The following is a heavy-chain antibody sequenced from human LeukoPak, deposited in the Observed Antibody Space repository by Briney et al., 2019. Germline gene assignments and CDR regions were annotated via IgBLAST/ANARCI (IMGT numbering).Heavy chain of an antibody. V-gene: IGHV3-7*01. J-gene: IGHJ4*02. CDR1: GFTFSSYW. CDR3: ARILDSAWGELGY. CDR2: INPDGGET. D-gene: IGHD6-19*01. Sequence: GGCLRLSCPASGFTFSSYWMNWVRQAPGKGLEWVANINPDGGETYYVHSVKGRFTISRDNAKSSLYLQMNSLRAEDTAVYYCARILDSAWGELGYWGQGTLVTVSS.